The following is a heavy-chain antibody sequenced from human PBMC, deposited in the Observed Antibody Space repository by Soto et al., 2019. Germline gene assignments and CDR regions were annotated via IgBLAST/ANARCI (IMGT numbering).Heavy chain of an antibody. Sequence: GGSLRLSCAVSGFTFRSSPMSWVRRAPGKGLEWVSGINGGDDSEHYVDSVRGRFTIIRDNSKNLLLLQMNSLRVEDTAIYYCTKDSHGGTISPTEDHGGQGTQVTASS. CDR1: GFTFRSSP. V-gene: IGHV3-23*01. CDR2: INGGDDSE. D-gene: IGHD3-16*01. CDR3: TKDSHGGTISPTEDH. J-gene: IGHJ4*02.